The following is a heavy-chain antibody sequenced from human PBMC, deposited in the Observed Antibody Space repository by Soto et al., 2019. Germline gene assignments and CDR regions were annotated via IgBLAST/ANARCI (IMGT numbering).Heavy chain of an antibody. CDR1: GFTFSDFG. CDR2: MSYDGKNV. Sequence: QEQLVESGGGVVQPGGSLRLSCAASGFTFSDFGVHWVRQAPGKGLEWVAVMSYDGKNVYYSDSVKGRFTISRDNSRDTLYLQINSLRPEDTAVYYCAKYPTVDDWYFDLWGRGSLVAVSS. CDR3: AKYPTVDDWYFDL. V-gene: IGHV3-30*18. D-gene: IGHD4-17*01. J-gene: IGHJ2*01.